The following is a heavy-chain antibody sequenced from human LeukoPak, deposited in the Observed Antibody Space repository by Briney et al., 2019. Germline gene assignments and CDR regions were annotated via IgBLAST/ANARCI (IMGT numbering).Heavy chain of an antibody. Sequence: ASVKVSCKASGYTFTGYYMNWVRQAPGQGLEWMGWINPNSGGTNYAQKFQGRVTMTRDMSISTAYMELSRLRSDDTALYYCARASRDVTTLLRYMDVWGKGTTVTVSS. V-gene: IGHV1-2*02. D-gene: IGHD4-17*01. J-gene: IGHJ6*03. CDR3: ARASRDVTTLLRYMDV. CDR1: GYTFTGYY. CDR2: INPNSGGT.